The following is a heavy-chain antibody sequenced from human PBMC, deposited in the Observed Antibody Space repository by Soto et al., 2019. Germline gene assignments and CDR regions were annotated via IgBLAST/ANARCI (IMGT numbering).Heavy chain of an antibody. J-gene: IGHJ4*02. CDR3: AREGLQLWAFDY. Sequence: EVQLVESGGGLVKPGGSLRLSCAASGFTFSSYSMNWVRQAPGKGLEWVSSISSSSSYIYYTDSVKGRFTISRDNAKNSLYLQMNSLRAEDTAVYYCAREGLQLWAFDYWGQGTLVTVSS. CDR1: GFTFSSYS. CDR2: ISSSSSYI. V-gene: IGHV3-21*01. D-gene: IGHD5-18*01.